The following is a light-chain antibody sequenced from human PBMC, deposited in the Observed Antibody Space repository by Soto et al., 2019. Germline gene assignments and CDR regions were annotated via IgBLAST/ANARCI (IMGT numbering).Light chain of an antibody. CDR3: QSYDGSLRGSV. J-gene: IGLJ3*02. CDR1: YSNIGSGYD. CDR2: VNS. V-gene: IGLV1-40*01. Sequence: QSVLTQPPSVSGAPGRRVTISCTGSYSNIGSGYDVHWYQQLPGSAPKLLIYVNSNRPSGVPDRFSASKSGTSASLAITGLQAEDEADYYCQSYDGSLRGSVFGGGTQLTVL.